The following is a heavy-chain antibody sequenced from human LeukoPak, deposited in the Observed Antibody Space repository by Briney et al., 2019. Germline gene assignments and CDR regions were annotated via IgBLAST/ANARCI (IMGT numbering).Heavy chain of an antibody. V-gene: IGHV3-30*18. CDR2: ISYDGSNK. Sequence: GGSLRLSCAASGFTFSSYGMHWVRQAPGKGLERVAVISYDGSNKYYADSVKGRFTISRDNSKNTLYLQMNSLRADDTAVYYCAKDRGYFDYWGQGTLVTVSS. CDR3: AKDRGYFDY. CDR1: GFTFSSYG. J-gene: IGHJ4*02.